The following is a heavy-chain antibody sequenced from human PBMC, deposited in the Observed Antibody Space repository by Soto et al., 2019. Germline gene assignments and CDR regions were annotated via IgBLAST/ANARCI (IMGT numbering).Heavy chain of an antibody. J-gene: IGHJ4*02. Sequence: QVQLVQSGAEVKKPGASVKVSCKASGYTFTASVMHWARQAPGQRLEWMGWINPDNGDTKYSQKFRDRVTITGDTSASTAHMELSSLRSEDTAVYYCARAANNPYHRNYFGFWGQGTLVTVSS. D-gene: IGHD1-20*01. CDR1: GYTFTASV. CDR3: ARAANNPYHRNYFGF. CDR2: INPDNGDT. V-gene: IGHV1-3*01.